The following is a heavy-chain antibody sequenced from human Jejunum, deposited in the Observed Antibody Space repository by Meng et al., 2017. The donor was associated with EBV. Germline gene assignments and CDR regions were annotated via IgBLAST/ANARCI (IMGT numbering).Heavy chain of an antibody. CDR1: GGSFSDYY. Sequence: QAQGQQWGAGPLRPSATLSLTCAVYGGSFSDYYWSWIRQPPGKGLEWIGEIDHSGRTNYNPSLKSRVTLSLLTSKDHFSLRLSSVTAADTAVYYCATFNCTVGTCSFDSWGQGTLVTVSS. D-gene: IGHD2-8*02. CDR2: IDHSGRT. J-gene: IGHJ4*02. V-gene: IGHV4-34*01. CDR3: ATFNCTVGTCSFDS.